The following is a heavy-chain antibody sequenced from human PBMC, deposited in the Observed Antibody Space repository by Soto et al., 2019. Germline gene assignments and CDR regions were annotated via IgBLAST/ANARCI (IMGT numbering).Heavy chain of an antibody. Sequence: SETLSLTCAVNGGSFSGYYWSWIRQPPGKGLEWIGEINHSGSTNYNPSLKSRVTISVDTSKNQFSLKLSSVTAADTAVYYCAGFGGGVVPADFDYWGQGTLVTDYS. CDR1: GGSFSGYY. CDR2: INHSGST. D-gene: IGHD2-2*01. J-gene: IGHJ4*02. CDR3: AGFGGGVVPADFDY. V-gene: IGHV4-34*01.